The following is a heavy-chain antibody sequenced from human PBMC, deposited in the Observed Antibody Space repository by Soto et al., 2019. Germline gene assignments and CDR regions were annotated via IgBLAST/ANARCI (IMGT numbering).Heavy chain of an antibody. V-gene: IGHV1-3*01. Sequence: ASVKVSCKASGYTFTSYAMHWVRQDPGQRLEWMGWINAGNGNTNYAQRLQGRVTMTTDTSTSTAYMELRSLRSDDTAVYYCARVVGALGHWFDPWGQGTLVTVSS. D-gene: IGHD1-26*01. CDR2: INAGNGNT. CDR3: ARVVGALGHWFDP. CDR1: GYTFTSYA. J-gene: IGHJ5*02.